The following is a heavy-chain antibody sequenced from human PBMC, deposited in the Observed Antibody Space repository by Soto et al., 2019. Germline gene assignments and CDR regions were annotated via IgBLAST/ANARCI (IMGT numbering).Heavy chain of an antibody. Sequence: QVQLQESGPGLVKPSETLSLTCTVSGGSISSYYWSWIRQPPGKGLEWIGYIYYSGSTNYNPSLKSRVHISVDTSKNQFSLKLSSVTAADTAVYYCARGYEPDFDYWGPGTLVTVSS. V-gene: IGHV4-59*01. CDR2: IYYSGST. J-gene: IGHJ4*02. D-gene: IGHD1-1*01. CDR1: GGSISSYY. CDR3: ARGYEPDFDY.